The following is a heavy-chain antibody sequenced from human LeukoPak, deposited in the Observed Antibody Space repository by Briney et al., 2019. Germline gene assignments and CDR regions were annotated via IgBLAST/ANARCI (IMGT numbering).Heavy chain of an antibody. CDR2: ISWNSGSI. Sequence: PGGSLRLSCAASGFTFDDYAMHWVRQAPGKGLEWVSGISWNSGSIGYADSVKGRFTISRDNAKNSLYLQMNSLRAEDTALYYCAKASLVGATLEYYFDYWGQGTLVTVSS. D-gene: IGHD1-26*01. V-gene: IGHV3-9*01. CDR1: GFTFDDYA. J-gene: IGHJ4*02. CDR3: AKASLVGATLEYYFDY.